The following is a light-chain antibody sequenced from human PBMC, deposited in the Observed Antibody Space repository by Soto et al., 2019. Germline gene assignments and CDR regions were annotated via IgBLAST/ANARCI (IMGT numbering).Light chain of an antibody. J-gene: IGKJ4*01. CDR2: QAS. V-gene: IGKV1-5*03. CDR1: QSISSW. Sequence: DIQVTQSPSTLSASVGDRVTITCRASQSISSWLAWYQQKPGKAPKLLIYQASILKSGVPSRFSGSGSGTNFTLTISSLQPDDFATYYCKDYSSTSGLTFGGGAKVEIK. CDR3: KDYSSTSGLT.